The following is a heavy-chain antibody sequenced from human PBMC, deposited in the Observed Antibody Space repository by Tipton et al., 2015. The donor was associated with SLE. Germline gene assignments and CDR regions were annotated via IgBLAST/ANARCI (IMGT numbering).Heavy chain of an antibody. CDR3: ARGAPRGYSGYDSIPPAAAGHTFDY. V-gene: IGHV4-34*01. D-gene: IGHD5-12*01. CDR1: GGSFSGYY. Sequence: LRLSCAVYGGSFSGYYWSWIRQPLGKGLEWIGEINHSGSTNYNPSLKSRVTISVDTSKNQFSLKLSSVTAADTAVYYCARGAPRGYSGYDSIPPAAAGHTFDYWGQGTLVTVSS. J-gene: IGHJ4*02. CDR2: INHSGST.